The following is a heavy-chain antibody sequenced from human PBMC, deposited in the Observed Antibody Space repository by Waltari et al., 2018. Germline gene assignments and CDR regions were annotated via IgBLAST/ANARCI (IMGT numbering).Heavy chain of an antibody. CDR3: AREPTVTGENYFDS. CDR2: IATGSNRL. Sequence: QRVDSGVGLAQPGGSIRRSCAAAAFTCTPSAMNGVRQAPGKGLEWVAYIATGSNRLYYANSVKGRFTISRDNAKDSLFLQMNSLRAEDTALYFCAREPTVTGENYFDSWGQGALVSVSS. D-gene: IGHD4-17*01. J-gene: IGHJ4*02. CDR1: AFTCTPSA. V-gene: IGHV3-48*01.